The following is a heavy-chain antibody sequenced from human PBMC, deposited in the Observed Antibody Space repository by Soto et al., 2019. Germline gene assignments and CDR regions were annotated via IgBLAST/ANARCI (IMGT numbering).Heavy chain of an antibody. CDR2: LIHGGST. Sequence: SETLSLTCAIYGASLGGFHWTWLRQAPGKGLEWIGELIHGGSTNYNPSLKGRVSFSLDTSKNQFSLHLMSFTAADTAVYYCARSPLGFDYVRQTWREVGDSFDIWGRGTLCTVSS. D-gene: IGHD3-16*01. J-gene: IGHJ3*02. V-gene: IGHV4-34*12. CDR3: ARSPLGFDYVRQTWREVGDSFDI. CDR1: GASLGGFH.